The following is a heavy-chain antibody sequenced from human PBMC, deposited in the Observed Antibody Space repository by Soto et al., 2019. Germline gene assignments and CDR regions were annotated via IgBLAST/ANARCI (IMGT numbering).Heavy chain of an antibody. J-gene: IGHJ4*02. CDR2: ISGYNGNT. CDR1: GYTFTSYG. CDR3: ARDRPFSTSWEPIDY. Sequence: QVQLVQSGAEVKKPGASVKVSCKASGYTFTSYGISWVRQAPGQGLEGMGWISGYNGNTDYAQKFQGRVTMTTDTSTSTAYMDLRSLRSDDTAVYYCARDRPFSTSWEPIDYWGQGTLVTVSS. D-gene: IGHD6-13*01. V-gene: IGHV1-18*04.